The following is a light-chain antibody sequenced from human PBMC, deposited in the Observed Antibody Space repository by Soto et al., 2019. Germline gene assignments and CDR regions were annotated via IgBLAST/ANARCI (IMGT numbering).Light chain of an antibody. J-gene: IGLJ2*01. CDR3: QVWDNSDHHVV. V-gene: IGLV3-21*04. CDR2: YDS. CDR1: NIGSTS. Sequence: SYELTQPPSVSVAPGKTARISCGGNNIGSTSVHWYQQKPGQAPVLVIYYDSDRPSGIPERFSGSNSGNTATLTISRVEAGDEADYYCQVWDNSDHHVVFGGGTKLTVL.